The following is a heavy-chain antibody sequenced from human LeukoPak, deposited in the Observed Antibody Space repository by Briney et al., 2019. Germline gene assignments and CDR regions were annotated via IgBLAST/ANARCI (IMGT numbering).Heavy chain of an antibody. CDR3: ARSQGLYHRNLDY. Sequence: SQTLSLTCTVSGGSLSSGGYYWSWLRQHPGKGLEWFGYIYYSGSTYYNPSLKSRVTISVDTSKNQFSLKLSSVTAADTAVYYCARSQGLYHRNLDYWGQGTLVTVSS. CDR2: IYYSGST. J-gene: IGHJ4*02. V-gene: IGHV4-31*03. CDR1: GGSLSSGGYY. D-gene: IGHD2-2*01.